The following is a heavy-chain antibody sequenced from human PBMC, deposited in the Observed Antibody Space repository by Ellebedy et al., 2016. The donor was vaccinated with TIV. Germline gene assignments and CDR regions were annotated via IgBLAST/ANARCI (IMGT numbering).Heavy chain of an antibody. CDR1: GFTFRSYA. CDR2: ISYDGSKK. Sequence: PGGSLRLSCVASGFTFRSYAMHWVRQAPGKGLEWVAVISYDGSKKYHVDSVKGRFTISRDDSKNTLYLQMNSLRAEDTAVYYCATSAGSCTLCYYYYYGMDVWGQGTTVTVSS. J-gene: IGHJ6*02. V-gene: IGHV3-30*04. CDR3: ATSAGSCTLCYYYYYGMDV. D-gene: IGHD3-16*01.